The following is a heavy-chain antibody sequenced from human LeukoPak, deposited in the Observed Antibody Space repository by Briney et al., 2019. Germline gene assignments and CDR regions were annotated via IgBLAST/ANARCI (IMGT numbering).Heavy chain of an antibody. Sequence: SETLSLTCTVSGGSISSSSYYWGWIRQPPGKGLEWIGSIYYSGSTYYNPSLKSRVTISVDTSKNQFSLKLSSVTAADTAVYYCARGSSIHAHPYYMDVWDKGTTVTVSS. D-gene: IGHD6-6*01. J-gene: IGHJ6*03. CDR2: IYYSGST. CDR3: ARGSSIHAHPYYMDV. CDR1: GGSISSSSYY. V-gene: IGHV4-39*07.